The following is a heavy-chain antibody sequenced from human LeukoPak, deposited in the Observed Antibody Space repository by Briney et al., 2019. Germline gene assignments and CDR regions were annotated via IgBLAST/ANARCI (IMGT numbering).Heavy chain of an antibody. CDR2: ISGSSSYI. V-gene: IGHV3-21*01. D-gene: IGHD2-15*01. CDR3: ARDLYIEIISAFDI. Sequence: GGSLRLSCAASGFTFSSYSINWVRRAPGKGLEWVSSISGSSSYIYYADSVKGRFTISRDNAKKSLYLQMNSLRAEDTAVYYCARDLYIEIISAFDIWGQGTRVTVSS. CDR1: GFTFSSYS. J-gene: IGHJ3*02.